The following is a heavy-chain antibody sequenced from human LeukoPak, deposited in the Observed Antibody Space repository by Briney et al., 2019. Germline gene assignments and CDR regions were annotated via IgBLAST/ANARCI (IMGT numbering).Heavy chain of an antibody. D-gene: IGHD1-26*01. CDR3: AKWEGSHPREGLHFDY. J-gene: IGHJ4*02. CDR2: ISGSGGST. V-gene: IGHV3-23*01. CDR1: GFTFSSYA. Sequence: GGSLRLSCAASGFTFSSYAMSWVRQAPGKGLEWVSAISGSGGSTYYAGSVKGRFTISRDNSKNTLYLQMNSLRAEDTAVYYCAKWEGSHPREGLHFDYWGQGTLVTVSS.